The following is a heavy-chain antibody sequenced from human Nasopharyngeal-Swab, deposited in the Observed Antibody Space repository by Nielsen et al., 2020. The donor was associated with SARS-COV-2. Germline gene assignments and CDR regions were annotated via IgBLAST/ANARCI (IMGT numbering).Heavy chain of an antibody. J-gene: IGHJ6*03. Sequence: WIRQPPGKGLEWIGYIYCSGSTNYNPSLKSRVTISVDTSKNQFSLKLSSVTAADTAVYYCATAANYDILTGYYSYYYMDVWGKGTTVTVSS. CDR2: IYCSGST. D-gene: IGHD3-9*01. CDR3: ATAANYDILTGYYSYYYMDV. V-gene: IGHV4-59*01.